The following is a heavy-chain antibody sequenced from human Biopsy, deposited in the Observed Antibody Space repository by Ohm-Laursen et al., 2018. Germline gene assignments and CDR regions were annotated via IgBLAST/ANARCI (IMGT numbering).Heavy chain of an antibody. V-gene: IGHV1-18*01. CDR3: ARGYSRRVSIFEASIYWFDT. D-gene: IGHD3-10*01. Sequence: ASVKVSCNASGYRFDNYGISWVRQASGQRPEWMGWVSGYNGVTNYARKFQGRVTMTIEKSTTTAYMELRGLRSEDTAVYFCARGYSRRVSIFEASIYWFDTWGQGTLVTVSS. CDR2: VSGYNGVT. CDR1: GYRFDNYG. J-gene: IGHJ5*02.